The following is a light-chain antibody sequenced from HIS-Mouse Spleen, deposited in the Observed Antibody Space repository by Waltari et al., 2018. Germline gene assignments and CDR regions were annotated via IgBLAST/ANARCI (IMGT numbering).Light chain of an antibody. V-gene: IGLV2-14*03. Sequence: QSALTQPASVSGSPGQSIPTSCTGTSRYVGGYYYVPYYQPPPGKAPKLMIYDFSNRPSGVSNRFSGSKSGNTASLTISGLQAEDEADYYCSSYTSSSFNVVFGGGTKLTVL. J-gene: IGLJ2*01. CDR2: DFS. CDR3: SSYTSSSFNVV. CDR1: SRYVGGYYY.